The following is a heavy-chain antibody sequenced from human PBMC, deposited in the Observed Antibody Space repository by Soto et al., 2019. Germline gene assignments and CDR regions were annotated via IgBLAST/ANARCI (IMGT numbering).Heavy chain of an antibody. CDR1: GFTFDDYA. D-gene: IGHD4-17*01. CDR3: AKDMNHDYGDYYFDY. Sequence: GGSLRLSCAASGFTFDDYAMHWVRQAPGKGLEWVSGISWNSGSIGYADSVKGRFTISRDNAKNSLYLQMNSLRAEDTALYYCAKDMNHDYGDYYFDYWGQGTLVTVS. J-gene: IGHJ4*02. CDR2: ISWNSGSI. V-gene: IGHV3-9*01.